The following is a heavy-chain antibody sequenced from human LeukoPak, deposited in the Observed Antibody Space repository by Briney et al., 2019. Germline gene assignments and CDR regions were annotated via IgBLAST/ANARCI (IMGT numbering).Heavy chain of an antibody. CDR1: GFTFSSYE. V-gene: IGHV3-48*03. D-gene: IGHD3-16*01. CDR3: ASLGVEIDI. CDR2: ISSSGRTI. Sequence: GGSLRLSCAASGFTFSSYEMNWLPQAPGKGREWVTYISSSGRTIYHADPVRGRFTITRDNANISLYLQMNSRRAEDTAVYYCASLGVEIDIWGQGTMVTVSS. J-gene: IGHJ3*02.